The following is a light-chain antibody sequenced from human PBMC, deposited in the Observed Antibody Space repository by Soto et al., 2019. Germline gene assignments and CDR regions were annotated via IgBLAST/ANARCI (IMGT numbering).Light chain of an antibody. CDR3: QQYDNWPLT. V-gene: IGKV3-15*01. CDR1: HSVSSN. Sequence: EIVMTQSPATLSVSPGERATLSCRASHSVSSNLAWYQQKPGQAPRFLIYGASTRATGIPARFSGSGSGTEFTLTISSLQSEDFAVYYCQQYDNWPLTFGGGTKVDIK. J-gene: IGKJ4*01. CDR2: GAS.